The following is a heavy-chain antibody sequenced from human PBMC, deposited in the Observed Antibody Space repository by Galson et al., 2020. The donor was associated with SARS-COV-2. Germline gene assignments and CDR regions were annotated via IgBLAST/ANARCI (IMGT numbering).Heavy chain of an antibody. D-gene: IGHD2-2*02. CDR1: GFSFGDYA. CDR2: IRSKAYGGTT. CDR3: TPFPYCTSNSCYTGPVDY. J-gene: IGHJ4*02. Sequence: GGSLRLSCTASGFSFGDYAMSWVRQAPGKGLEWVGFIRSKAYGGTTEYAASVKGRFTISGDDSKSIVYLQINSLKTEDTAVYYCTPFPYCTSNSCYTGPVDYWGQGTLVTVSS. V-gene: IGHV3-49*04.